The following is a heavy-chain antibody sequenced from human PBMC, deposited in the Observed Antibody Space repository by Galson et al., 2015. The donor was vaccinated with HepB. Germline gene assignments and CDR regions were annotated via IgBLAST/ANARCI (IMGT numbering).Heavy chain of an antibody. Sequence: SLRLSCAASGFTFSSYSMNWVRQAPGKGLEWVSSISSSSSYIYYADSVKGRFTISRDNAKNSLYLQMNSLRAEDTAVYYCARDLWSPLGLDYWGQGTLVTVSS. CDR1: GFTFSSYS. CDR2: ISSSSSYI. V-gene: IGHV3-21*01. J-gene: IGHJ4*02. D-gene: IGHD3-16*01. CDR3: ARDLWSPLGLDY.